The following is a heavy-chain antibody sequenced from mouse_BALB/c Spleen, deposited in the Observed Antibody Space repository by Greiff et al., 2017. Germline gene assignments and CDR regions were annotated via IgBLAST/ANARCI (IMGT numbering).Heavy chain of an antibody. D-gene: IGHD2-3*01. Sequence: EVMLVESGGGLVKPGGSLKLSCAASGFAFSSYEMSWVRQTPEKRLEWVAYISSGGGSTYYPDTVKGRFTISRDNAKNTLYLQMSSLKSEDTAMYYCARDGYSYAMDYWGQGTSVTVSS. J-gene: IGHJ4*01. CDR1: GFAFSSYE. CDR3: ARDGYSYAMDY. V-gene: IGHV5-12-1*01. CDR2: ISSGGGST.